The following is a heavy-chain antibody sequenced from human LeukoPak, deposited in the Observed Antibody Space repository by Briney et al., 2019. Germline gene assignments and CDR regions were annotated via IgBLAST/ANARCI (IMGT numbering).Heavy chain of an antibody. CDR1: GFPLRYYH. CDR3: ARDLVIMDY. V-gene: IGHV3-11*04. J-gene: IGHJ4*02. D-gene: IGHD3-10*01. CDR2: ISSSGSTI. Sequence: PGGALRLPCASSGFPLRYYHLGLIRQAPGKGLEGASYISSSGSTIYYADSVKGRFTISRDNAKNSLYLQMNSLRAEDTAVYYCARDLVIMDYWGQGTLVTVSS.